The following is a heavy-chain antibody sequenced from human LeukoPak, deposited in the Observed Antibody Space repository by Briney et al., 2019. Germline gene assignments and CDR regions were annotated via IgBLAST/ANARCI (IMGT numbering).Heavy chain of an antibody. CDR2: INAGNGNT. CDR1: GGTFSSYA. Sequence: ASVKVSCKASGGTFSSYAISWVRQAPGQRLEWMGWINAGNGNTKYSQKFQGSVTFTRDTSASTAYMELNSLRSEDTAVYYCAIAATVTDGMDVWGQGTTVTVSS. D-gene: IGHD4-11*01. J-gene: IGHJ6*02. CDR3: AIAATVTDGMDV. V-gene: IGHV1-3*01.